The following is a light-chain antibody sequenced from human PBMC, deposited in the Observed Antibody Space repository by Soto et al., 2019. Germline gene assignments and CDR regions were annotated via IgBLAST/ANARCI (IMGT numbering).Light chain of an antibody. CDR1: QSVNTN. V-gene: IGKV3-20*01. CDR2: DAS. J-gene: IGKJ4*01. CDR3: QQFSSYPLT. Sequence: EIVMTQSPASLSMSPGERVTLSCRASQSVNTNLAWYQHKPGQAPRLLIYDASSRATGIPDRFSGGGSGTDFTLTISRLEPEDFAVYYCQQFSSYPLTFGGGTK.